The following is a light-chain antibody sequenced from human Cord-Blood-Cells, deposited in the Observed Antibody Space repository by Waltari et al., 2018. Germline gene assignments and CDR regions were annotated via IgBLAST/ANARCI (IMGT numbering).Light chain of an antibody. CDR3: QQRSNWPPNT. J-gene: IGKJ3*01. V-gene: IGKV3-11*01. CDR2: DAS. CDR1: QSVSSY. Sequence: EIVLTQSPATLSLSPGESATLSCRASQSVSSYLAWYQQNPGQAPRLLIYDASNRATGIPARFSGSGSGTDFTLTISSLEPEDFAVYYCQQRSNWPPNTFGPGTKVDIK.